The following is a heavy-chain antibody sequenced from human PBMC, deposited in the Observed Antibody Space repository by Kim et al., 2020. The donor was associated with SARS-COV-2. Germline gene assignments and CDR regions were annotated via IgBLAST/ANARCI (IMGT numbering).Heavy chain of an antibody. Sequence: GGSLRLSCAASGFTFSDYYMSWIRQAPGKGLEWVSYISSSGSTIYYADSVKGRFTISRDNAKNSLYLQMNSLRAEDTAVYYCAREGRITIFGVVRNWFDPWGQGTLVTVSS. CDR1: GFTFSDYY. CDR2: ISSSGSTI. V-gene: IGHV3-11*01. CDR3: AREGRITIFGVVRNWFDP. D-gene: IGHD3-3*01. J-gene: IGHJ5*02.